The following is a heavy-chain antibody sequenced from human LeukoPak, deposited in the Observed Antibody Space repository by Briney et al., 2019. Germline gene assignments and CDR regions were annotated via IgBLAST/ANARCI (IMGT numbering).Heavy chain of an antibody. CDR3: ARGPDIVVIPIVDDSFDI. CDR2: IGSNSKYI. V-gene: IGHV3-21*01. CDR1: GFTFSSYG. Sequence: GESLKISCAASGFTFSSYGLNWVRRAPGKGLEWVSSIGSNSKYIYYADSVKGRFTSSRDNAKNSLYLQMNSLRAEDTAVYYCARGPDIVVIPIVDDSFDIWGQGTMVTVSS. D-gene: IGHD2-2*01. J-gene: IGHJ3*02.